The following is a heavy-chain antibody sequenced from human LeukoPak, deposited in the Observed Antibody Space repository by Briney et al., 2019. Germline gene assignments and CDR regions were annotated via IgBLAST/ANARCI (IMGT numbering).Heavy chain of an antibody. J-gene: IGHJ4*02. V-gene: IGHV1-18*01. CDR3: ARDGDEDGYNLGFGY. Sequence: PGRSLRLSCAASGFTFRNYAMFWVRQAPGQGLEWMGWISACNGNTNYAQKLQGRVTMTTDTSTSTAYMELRSLRSDDTAVYYCARDGDEDGYNLGFGYWGQGTLVTVSS. CDR1: GFTFRNYA. D-gene: IGHD5-24*01. CDR2: ISACNGNT.